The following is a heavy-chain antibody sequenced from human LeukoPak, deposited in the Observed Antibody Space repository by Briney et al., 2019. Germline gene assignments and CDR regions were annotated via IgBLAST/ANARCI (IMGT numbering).Heavy chain of an antibody. V-gene: IGHV4-39*07. Sequence: SETLSLTCTVSGGSISSRSYYWGWIRQSPGKGLEWIGSIYYSGSTYYNPSLKSRVTISVDMSKNQFSLKLSSVTAADTAVYYCARDVRIAARYFDFWGQGTLVTVSS. CDR2: IYYSGST. D-gene: IGHD6-6*01. CDR3: ARDVRIAARYFDF. CDR1: GGSISSRSYY. J-gene: IGHJ4*02.